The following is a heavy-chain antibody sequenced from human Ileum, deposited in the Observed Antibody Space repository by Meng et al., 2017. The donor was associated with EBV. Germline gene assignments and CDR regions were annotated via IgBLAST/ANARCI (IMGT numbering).Heavy chain of an antibody. CDR2: ISYSHDTI. CDR1: GFTFSDYY. CDR3: ARSLEWLYFDY. D-gene: IGHD3-3*01. Sequence: QVQLVESGGGLVKPGGSXXLSCAASGFTFSDYYMSWIRQAPGRGLEWISYISYSHDTIYYADSVKGRFTISRDNAKNLLYLQMNNLRAEDTAVYYCARSLEWLYFDYWGQGNLVTVSS. J-gene: IGHJ4*02. V-gene: IGHV3-11*01.